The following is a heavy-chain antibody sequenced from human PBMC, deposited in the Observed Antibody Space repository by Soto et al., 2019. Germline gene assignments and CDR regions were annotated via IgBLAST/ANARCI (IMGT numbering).Heavy chain of an antibody. CDR3: ARESGGATATLDYYYFYMDV. D-gene: IGHD5-12*01. CDR2: INPNGGVT. V-gene: IGHV1-2*02. Sequence: VQLVQSGAEVKKPGASVKVSCKTSGDSFNDYYIHWVRQAPGQGLEWMGWINPNGGVTKYAQKFQGRVTVTRDTSIRTVYMELSSLTSDDTAVYYCARESGGATATLDYYYFYMDVWGKGTKVTVSS. J-gene: IGHJ6*03. CDR1: GDSFNDYY.